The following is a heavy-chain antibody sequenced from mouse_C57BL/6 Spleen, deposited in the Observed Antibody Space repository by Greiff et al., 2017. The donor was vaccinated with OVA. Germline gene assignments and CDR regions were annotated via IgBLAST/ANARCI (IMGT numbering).Heavy chain of an antibody. CDR1: GYTFTSYD. J-gene: IGHJ1*03. CDR3: ARMGRGYYSNWYFDV. D-gene: IGHD2-5*01. CDR2: IYPRDGST. V-gene: IGHV1-85*01. Sequence: QVQLQQSGPELVKPGASVKLSCKASGYTFTSYDINWVKQRPGQGLEWIGWIYPRDGSTKYNEKFKGKATLTVDTSSSKAYMELHSLTSEDSAVYFCARMGRGYYSNWYFDVWGTGTTVTVSS.